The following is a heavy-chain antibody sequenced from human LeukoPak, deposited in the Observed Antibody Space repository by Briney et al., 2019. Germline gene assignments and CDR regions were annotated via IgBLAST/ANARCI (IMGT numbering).Heavy chain of an antibody. CDR3: ARGARLLWFGELLSGDYFDY. CDR2: INPSGGST. CDR1: GYTFTSYY. Sequence: ASVKVSCKASGYTFTSYYMHWVRQAPGQGLEWMGIINPSGGSTSYAQKFQGRVTMTRDTSTSTVYMELSRLRSDDTAVYYCARGARLLWFGELLSGDYFDYWGQGTLVTVSS. V-gene: IGHV1-46*01. J-gene: IGHJ4*02. D-gene: IGHD3-10*01.